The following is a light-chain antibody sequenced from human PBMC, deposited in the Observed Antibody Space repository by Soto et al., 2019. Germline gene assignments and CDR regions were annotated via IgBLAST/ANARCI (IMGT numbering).Light chain of an antibody. CDR2: EVN. V-gene: IGLV2-14*01. CDR1: RSDIGDSNF. J-gene: IGLJ2*01. Sequence: QSVLTQPASVSGSPGQSVTISCTGPRSDIGDSNFISWYQQSPGKAPRLLIYEVNNRPSEVSRRFSGSKAGNTASLTISGLLEYDEDDYYCSSYACSSTLVFGGGT. CDR3: SSYACSSTLV.